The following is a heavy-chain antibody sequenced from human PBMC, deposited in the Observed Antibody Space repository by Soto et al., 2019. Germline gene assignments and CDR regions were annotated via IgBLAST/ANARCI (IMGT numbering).Heavy chain of an antibody. CDR3: ARIITGTNYYYYGMDV. D-gene: IGHD1-7*01. CDR2: TYYRSKWYN. Sequence: SQTLSLTCVISGDSASSNSAAWNWIRQSPSRGLEWLGRTYYRSKWYNDYAVSVKSRITINPDTSKNQFSLQLNSVTPEDTAVYYCARIITGTNYYYYGMDVWGQGTTVTVSS. V-gene: IGHV6-1*01. J-gene: IGHJ6*02. CDR1: GDSASSNSAA.